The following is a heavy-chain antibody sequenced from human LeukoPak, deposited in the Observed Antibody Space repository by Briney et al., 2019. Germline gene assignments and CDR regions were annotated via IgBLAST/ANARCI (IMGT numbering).Heavy chain of an antibody. CDR2: IYSGGST. CDR3: GRARYEVELSYYFDY. D-gene: IGHD1-26*01. Sequence: PGGSLRLSCAASGFTVSSNYMSWVRQTPGKGLEWVSVIYSGGSTYYADSVKGRFTISGHNSKNTLYLQMNSLRAEDTAVYYCGRARYEVELSYYFDYWGQGNLGNVSS. J-gene: IGHJ4*02. CDR1: GFTVSSNY. V-gene: IGHV3-53*04.